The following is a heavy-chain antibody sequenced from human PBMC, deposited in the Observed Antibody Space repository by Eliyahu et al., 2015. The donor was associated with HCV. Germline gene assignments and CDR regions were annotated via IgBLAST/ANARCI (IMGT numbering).Heavy chain of an antibody. V-gene: IGHV1-2*02. J-gene: IGHJ4*02. D-gene: IGHD6-19*01. Sequence: QVQLVQSGAEVKKPGASVTVSCKASAFTFTDKYMGYYIHWVRQAPGQGLEWMGWINPYSGATNYAQKFQGRVTMTRDTSISTAYMELSRLTSADTAIYYCAREGRAVAGTEFDYWGQGTLVTVSS. CDR1: AFTFTDKYMGYY. CDR2: INPYSGAT. CDR3: AREGRAVAGTEFDY.